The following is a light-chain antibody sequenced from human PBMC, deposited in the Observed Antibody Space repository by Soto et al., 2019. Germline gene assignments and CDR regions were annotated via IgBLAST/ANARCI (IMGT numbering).Light chain of an antibody. V-gene: IGKV3-20*01. CDR1: QSVISNY. Sequence: EIVLTQSPGTLSLSPGERATLSCRASQSVISNYLAWYQQKPGQAPRLLIYGASSRATGIPDRFSGSGSGTDFSLTISRLEPEDFAVYYCQQYGGSPRFTFGQGTKLEI. J-gene: IGKJ2*01. CDR2: GAS. CDR3: QQYGGSPRFT.